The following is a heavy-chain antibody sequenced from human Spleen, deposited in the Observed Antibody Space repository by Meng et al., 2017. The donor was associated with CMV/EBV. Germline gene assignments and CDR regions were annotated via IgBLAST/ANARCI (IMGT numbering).Heavy chain of an antibody. J-gene: IGHJ6*02. CDR1: GYTFTSYG. CDR3: ARDRRAVYETVGGSQLLLNFHYHGMDV. Sequence: ASVKVSCKASGYTFTSYGINWVRQAPGQGLEWMGWISAYNGNTNYEQKVQGRVTMTTDTSTSTAYMELRSLRSDDTAVYYCARDRRAVYETVGGSQLLLNFHYHGMDVWGQGTTVTVSS. V-gene: IGHV1-18*01. CDR2: ISAYNGNT. D-gene: IGHD2-15*01.